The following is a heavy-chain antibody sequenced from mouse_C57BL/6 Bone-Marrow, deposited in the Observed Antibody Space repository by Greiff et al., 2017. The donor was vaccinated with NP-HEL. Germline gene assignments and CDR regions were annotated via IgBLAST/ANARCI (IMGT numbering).Heavy chain of an antibody. CDR2: IYPGDGDT. CDR1: GYAFSSYW. V-gene: IGHV1-80*01. CDR3: ATFGWLGYYFDY. D-gene: IGHD2-3*01. Sequence: QVQLQQSGAELVKPGASVKISCKASGYAFSSYWMNWVKQRPGKGLEWIGQIYPGDGDTNYNGKFKGKATLTADKSSSTAYMQLSSLTSEDSAVYFCATFGWLGYYFDYWGQGTTLTVSS. J-gene: IGHJ2*01.